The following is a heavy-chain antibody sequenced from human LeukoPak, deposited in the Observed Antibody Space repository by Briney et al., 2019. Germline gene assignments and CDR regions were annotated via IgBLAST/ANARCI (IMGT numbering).Heavy chain of an antibody. CDR1: GFTVSSNY. CDR3: ARDQSWYRSYYYYGMDV. Sequence: GGSLRLSCVASGFTVSSNYMSWVRQAPGKGLEWVSVIYSGGSTYYADSVKGRFTISRDNSKNTLYLQMNSLRAEDTAVYYCARDQSWYRSYYYYGMDVWGQGTTVTVSS. V-gene: IGHV3-66*01. D-gene: IGHD6-13*01. CDR2: IYSGGST. J-gene: IGHJ6*02.